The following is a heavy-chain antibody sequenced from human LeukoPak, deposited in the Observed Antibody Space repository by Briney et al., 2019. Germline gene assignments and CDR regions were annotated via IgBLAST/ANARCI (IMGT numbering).Heavy chain of an antibody. CDR3: ARGGTAAAGMY. CDR2: ISSSSSYI. Sequence: GGSLRLSCAASGFTFSSYSMNWVRQAPGKGLEWVSSISSSSSYIYYADSVKGRFTISRDNAKNSLYLQMNSLRAEDTAVYYCARGGTAAAGMYWGQGTLVTVSS. V-gene: IGHV3-21*01. CDR1: GFTFSSYS. D-gene: IGHD6-13*01. J-gene: IGHJ4*02.